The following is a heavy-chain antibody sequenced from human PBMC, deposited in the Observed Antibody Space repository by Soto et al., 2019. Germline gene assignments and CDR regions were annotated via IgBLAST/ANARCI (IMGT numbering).Heavy chain of an antibody. V-gene: IGHV1-3*01. CDR3: ARDRYGSGSYYTRGGAFDI. CDR1: GYTFTSYA. Sequence: QVQLVQSGAEVKKPGASVKVSCKASGYTFTSYAMHWVRQAPGQRLEWMGWINAGNGNTKYSQKFQGRVTITRDTSASTAYMELSSLRSEDTAVYYCARDRYGSGSYYTRGGAFDIWGQGTMVTVSS. D-gene: IGHD3-10*01. J-gene: IGHJ3*02. CDR2: INAGNGNT.